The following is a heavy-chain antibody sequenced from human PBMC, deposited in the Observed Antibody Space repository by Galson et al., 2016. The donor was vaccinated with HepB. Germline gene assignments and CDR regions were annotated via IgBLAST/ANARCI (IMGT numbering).Heavy chain of an antibody. D-gene: IGHD3-3*01. CDR2: IKEDGSQK. CDR1: GFNFWDYW. V-gene: IGHV3-7*03. J-gene: IGHJ4*02. Sequence: SLRLSCAASGFNFWDYWMSWVRQAPGKGPEWVANIKEDGSQKDYVDSVKDRFTISRDNAKNSLYLQMDSLRADDTAVYFCARPYNFWSGYYVPNDYWGQGTLVTVSS. CDR3: ARPYNFWSGYYVPNDY.